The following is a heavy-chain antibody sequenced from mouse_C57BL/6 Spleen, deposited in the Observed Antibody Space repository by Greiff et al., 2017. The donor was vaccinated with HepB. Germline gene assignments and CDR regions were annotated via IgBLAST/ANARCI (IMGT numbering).Heavy chain of an antibody. CDR2: INPSNGGT. D-gene: IGHD1-1*01. CDR1: GYTFTSYW. CDR3: ARSHITTVVATDGFFAY. Sequence: QVQLKQPGTELVKPGASVKLSCKASGYTFTSYWMHWVKQRPGQGLEWIGNINPSNGGTNYNEKFKSKATLTVDKSSSTAYMQLSSLTSEDSAVYYCARSHITTVVATDGFFAYWGQGTLVTVSA. J-gene: IGHJ3*01. V-gene: IGHV1-53*01.